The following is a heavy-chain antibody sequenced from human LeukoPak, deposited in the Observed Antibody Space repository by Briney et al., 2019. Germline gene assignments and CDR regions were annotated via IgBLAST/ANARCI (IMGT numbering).Heavy chain of an antibody. CDR1: GGTFSSYA. CDR2: IIPILGIA. D-gene: IGHD3-22*01. Sequence: SVKVSCKASGGTFSSYAISWVRQAPGQGLEWMGRIIPILGIANYAQKFQGRVTITADKSTSTAYMELSSLRSEDTAVCYCARDSYYDSSGYFVDYWGQGTLVTVSS. CDR3: ARDSYYDSSGYFVDY. J-gene: IGHJ4*02. V-gene: IGHV1-69*04.